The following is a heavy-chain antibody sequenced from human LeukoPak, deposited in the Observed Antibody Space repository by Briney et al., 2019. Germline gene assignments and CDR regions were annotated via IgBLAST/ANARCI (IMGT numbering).Heavy chain of an antibody. CDR1: GFTFSSYE. D-gene: IGHD1-26*01. CDR2: ISSSGSTI. CDR3: ATGYSGSYGKGFDY. Sequence: PGGSLRLSCAASGFTFSSYEMNWVRQAPGKGLEWVSYISSSGSTIYYADSVKGRFTISRDNAKNSLYLQMNSLRAEDTAVYYCATGYSGSYGKGFDYWGQGTLVTVSS. V-gene: IGHV3-48*03. J-gene: IGHJ4*02.